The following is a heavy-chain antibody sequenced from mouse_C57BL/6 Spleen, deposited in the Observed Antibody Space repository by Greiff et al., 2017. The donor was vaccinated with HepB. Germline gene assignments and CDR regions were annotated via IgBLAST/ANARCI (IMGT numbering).Heavy chain of an antibody. J-gene: IGHJ4*01. CDR3: AKPFYYGSSSYYAMDY. CDR2: ISNGGGST. V-gene: IGHV5-12*01. D-gene: IGHD1-1*01. Sequence: EVMLVESGGGLVQPGGSLKLSCAASGFTFSDYYMYWVRQTPEKRLEWVAYISNGGGSTYYPDTVKGRFTISRDNAKNTLYLQMSRLKSEDTAMYYCAKPFYYGSSSYYAMDYWGQGTSVTVSS. CDR1: GFTFSDYY.